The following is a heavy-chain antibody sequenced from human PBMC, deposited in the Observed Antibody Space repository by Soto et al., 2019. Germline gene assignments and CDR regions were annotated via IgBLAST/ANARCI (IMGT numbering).Heavy chain of an antibody. Sequence: QVQLVESGGGVVQPGRSLRLSCAASGFTFSSCFMHWVRQAPGKGLEWVALISHDGSNKYYADSVKGRFTISRDNSKNTLYLQMNSLRAEDTAVYYCAKDLYYYDSSGYSNWGQGTLVTVSS. D-gene: IGHD3-22*01. CDR2: ISHDGSNK. V-gene: IGHV3-30*18. CDR1: GFTFSSCF. J-gene: IGHJ4*02. CDR3: AKDLYYYDSSGYSN.